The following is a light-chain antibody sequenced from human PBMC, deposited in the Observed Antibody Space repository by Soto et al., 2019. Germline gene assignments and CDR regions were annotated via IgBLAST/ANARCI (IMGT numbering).Light chain of an antibody. V-gene: IGKV1-5*03. CDR2: KAS. Sequence: DIQMTQSPSTLSGSVGDRVTITCRASQTISSWLAWYQQKPGKAPKLLIYKASTLKSGVPSRFSGSGSGTEFTLTISRLEPEDFAVFYCHQCDSSPWTFGQGTKVEIK. CDR1: QTISSW. CDR3: HQCDSSPWT. J-gene: IGKJ1*01.